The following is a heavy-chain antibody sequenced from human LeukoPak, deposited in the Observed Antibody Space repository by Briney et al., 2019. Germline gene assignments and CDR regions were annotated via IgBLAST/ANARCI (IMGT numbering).Heavy chain of an antibody. D-gene: IGHD3-10*01. CDR1: GFTFSSYS. J-gene: IGHJ1*01. V-gene: IGHV3-21*01. CDR2: ISSSSSYI. Sequence: GGSLRLSCAAYGFTFSSYSMNWVRQAPGKGLEWVSSISSSSSYIYYADSVKGRFTISRDNAKNSLYLQMNSLRAEDTAVYYCARDTGYGSGSYYKGLFQHWGQGTLVTVSS. CDR3: ARDTGYGSGSYYKGLFQH.